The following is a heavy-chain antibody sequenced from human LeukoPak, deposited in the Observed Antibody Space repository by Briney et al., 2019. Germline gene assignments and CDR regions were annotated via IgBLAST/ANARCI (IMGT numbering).Heavy chain of an antibody. CDR3: ARVPSHTSGPLGY. J-gene: IGHJ4*02. D-gene: IGHD3-22*01. CDR2: IYYSGSGST. CDR1: GGSISGYY. Sequence: SETLSLTCTVSGGSISGYYWSWIRQPPGKGLEWIGYIYYSGSGSTNYNPSLKSRVTISVDTSKNQFSLKLSSVTAADTAVYYCARVPSHTSGPLGYWGQGTLVTVSS. V-gene: IGHV4-59*08.